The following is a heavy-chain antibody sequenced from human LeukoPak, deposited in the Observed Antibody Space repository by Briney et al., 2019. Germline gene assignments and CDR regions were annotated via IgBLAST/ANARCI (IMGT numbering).Heavy chain of an antibody. CDR2: ISYDGSNK. J-gene: IGHJ4*02. V-gene: IGHV3-30-3*01. D-gene: IGHD6-6*01. Sequence: GGSLRLSCAASGFTFSSYAMHWVRQAPGKGLEWVAVISYDGSNKYYADSVKGRFTISRDNSKNTLYLQMNSPRAEDTAVYYCAGDYSSSLAFDYWGQGTLVTVSS. CDR3: AGDYSSSLAFDY. CDR1: GFTFSSYA.